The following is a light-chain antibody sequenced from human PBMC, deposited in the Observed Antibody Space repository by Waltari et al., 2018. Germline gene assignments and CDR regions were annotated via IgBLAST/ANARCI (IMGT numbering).Light chain of an antibody. Sequence: QSALTQPASVSGSPGQSITIPRTGTSRDVGGYNYVSWYQQYPGKATKLMIYDVSERPSGVSNRFSGSKSGNTASLIISGLQTGDEADYYCCSYAGGASPWVFGGGTKLTVL. CDR3: CSYAGGASPWV. V-gene: IGLV2-23*02. J-gene: IGLJ3*02. CDR1: SRDVGGYNY. CDR2: DVS.